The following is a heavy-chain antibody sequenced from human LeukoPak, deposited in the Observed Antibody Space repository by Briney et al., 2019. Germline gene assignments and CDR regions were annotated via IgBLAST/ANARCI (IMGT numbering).Heavy chain of an antibody. Sequence: SVKVSCNASGYTFTGYYMNWVRQAPEQGVEWMGWINSDSGFTKYAQKFQGRVTMTRDTSITTVYMDLTRLTSDDTAFYYCARNFAMNGFDPWGQGTLVTVSS. V-gene: IGHV1-2*02. CDR3: ARNFAMNGFDP. J-gene: IGHJ5*02. CDR2: INSDSGFT. CDR1: GYTFTGYY. D-gene: IGHD2-2*01.